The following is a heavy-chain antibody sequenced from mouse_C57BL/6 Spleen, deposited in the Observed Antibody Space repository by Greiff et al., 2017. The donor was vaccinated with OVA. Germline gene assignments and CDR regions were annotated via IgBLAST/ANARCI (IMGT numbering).Heavy chain of an antibody. V-gene: IGHV1-53*01. J-gene: IGHJ1*03. CDR2: INPSNGGT. CDR3: ARLESYGSSPYWYFDV. CDR1: GYTFTSYW. D-gene: IGHD1-1*01. Sequence: QVQLQQPGTELVKPGASVKLSCKASGYTFTSYWMHWVKQRPGQGLEWIGNINPSNGGTNYNEKFKSKATLTVDKSSSTAYMQLSSLTSEDSAVYYCARLESYGSSPYWYFDVWGTGTTVTVSS.